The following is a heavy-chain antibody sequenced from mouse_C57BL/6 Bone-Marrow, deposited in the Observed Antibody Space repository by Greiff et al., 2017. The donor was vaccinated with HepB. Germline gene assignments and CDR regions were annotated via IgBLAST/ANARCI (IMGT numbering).Heavy chain of an antibody. CDR1: GYTFTSYG. D-gene: IGHD1-1*01. J-gene: IGHJ4*01. CDR2: IYPRSGNT. CDR3: ARSATTVVDYYAMDY. Sequence: QVQLQQSGAELARPGASVKLSCKASGYTFTSYGISWVKQRTGQGLEWIGEIYPRSGNTYYNEKFKGKATLTADKSSSTAYMELRSLTSEDSAVYFCARSATTVVDYYAMDYWGQGTSVTVSS. V-gene: IGHV1-81*01.